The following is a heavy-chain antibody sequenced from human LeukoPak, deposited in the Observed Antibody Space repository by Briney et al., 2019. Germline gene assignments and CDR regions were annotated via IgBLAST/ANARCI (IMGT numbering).Heavy chain of an antibody. V-gene: IGHV3-74*01. J-gene: IGHJ3*02. D-gene: IGHD3-9*01. CDR2: IESDGSST. CDR3: ARSYYDILTGYWVDDTFDI. Sequence: GGSLRLSCAASVSTFSDYWMHWVRQGPGKGLEWVSHIESDGSSTSYADSVKGRFTISRDNAKNTLYLQMNSLRAEDTAVYYCARSYYDILTGYWVDDTFDIWGQGTMVTVSS. CDR1: VSTFSDYW.